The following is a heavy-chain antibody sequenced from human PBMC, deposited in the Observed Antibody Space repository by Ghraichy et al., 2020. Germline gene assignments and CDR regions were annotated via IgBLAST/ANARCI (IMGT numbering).Heavy chain of an antibody. D-gene: IGHD3-10*01. V-gene: IGHV4-4*09. Sequence: SETLSLTCTVSGGSISSYYWSWIRQPPGKGLEWIGYIYTSGSTNYNPSLKSRVTISVDTSKNQFSLKLSSVTAADTAVYYCARLPIIRFGELYAPIYWGQGTLVTVSS. CDR2: IYTSGST. CDR3: ARLPIIRFGELYAPIY. J-gene: IGHJ4*02. CDR1: GGSISSYY.